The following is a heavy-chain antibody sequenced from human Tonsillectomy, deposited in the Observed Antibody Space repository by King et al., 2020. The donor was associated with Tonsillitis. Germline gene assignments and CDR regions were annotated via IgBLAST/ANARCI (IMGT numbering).Heavy chain of an antibody. Sequence: VQLQESGSGLVKPSQTLSLTCAVSGGSISSGGYSWSWIRQPPGKGLEWIGYIYHSGSTYYNPSLKSRVTISVDRSKNQFSLKLSSVTAADTAVYYCARGGLNYDYVWGSYRLTSFDYWGQGTLVTVSS. CDR3: ARGGLNYDYVWGSYRLTSFDY. D-gene: IGHD3-16*02. CDR2: IYHSGST. V-gene: IGHV4-30-2*01. CDR1: GGSISSGGYS. J-gene: IGHJ4*02.